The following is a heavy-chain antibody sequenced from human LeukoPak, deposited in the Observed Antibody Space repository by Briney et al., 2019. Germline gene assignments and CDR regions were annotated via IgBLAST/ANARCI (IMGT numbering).Heavy chain of an antibody. CDR3: AREDDWNYEDY. D-gene: IGHD1-7*01. V-gene: IGHV3-74*01. CDR2: IEGGAIDT. J-gene: IGHJ4*02. CDR1: GFIFSLYW. Sequence: PGGSLRLSCKASGFIFSLYWMHWVRHVPGRGLVWVSRIEGGAIDTDYADFVKGRFTISRDNAKNSLYLQMNSLRAEDTAIYYCAREDDWNYEDYWGQGTLVTVSS.